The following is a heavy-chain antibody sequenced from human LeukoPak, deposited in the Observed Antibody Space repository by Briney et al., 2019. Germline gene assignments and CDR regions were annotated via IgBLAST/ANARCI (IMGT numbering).Heavy chain of an antibody. Sequence: SETLSLTCTVSGGSISSYYWSWIRQPAGKGLEWIGRIYTSGSTNYNPSLKSRVTMSVDTSKNQFSLKLSSVTAADTAVYYCARARAAAGTLWFDPWGQGTLVTVSS. V-gene: IGHV4-4*07. CDR2: IYTSGST. J-gene: IGHJ5*02. CDR1: GGSISSYY. D-gene: IGHD6-13*01. CDR3: ARARAAAGTLWFDP.